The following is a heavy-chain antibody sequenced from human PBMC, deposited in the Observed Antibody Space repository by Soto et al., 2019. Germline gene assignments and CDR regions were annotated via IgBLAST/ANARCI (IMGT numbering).Heavy chain of an antibody. CDR1: GGSISSSNW. V-gene: IGHV4-4*02. D-gene: IGHD2-2*01. CDR3: ASSKDIVVVPAATSLSREQWLEPFDP. J-gene: IGHJ5*02. CDR2: IYHSGST. Sequence: QVQLQESGPGLVKPSGTLSLTCAVSGGSISSSNWWRWVRQPPGKGLAWIGEIYHSGSTNYNPSLTGRVPMPVDKSKNQFSLKLSSVTAADTAVYYCASSKDIVVVPAATSLSREQWLEPFDPWGQGTLVTVSS.